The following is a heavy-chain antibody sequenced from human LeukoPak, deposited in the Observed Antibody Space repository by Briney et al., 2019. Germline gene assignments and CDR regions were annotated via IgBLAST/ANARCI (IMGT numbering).Heavy chain of an antibody. V-gene: IGHV3-30*03. J-gene: IGHJ4*02. Sequence: PGGSLRLSCAASGFTFSSYGMHWVRQAPGKGLEWVAVISDDGSNKYYADSVKGRFTISRDNSKNTLYLQMNSLRAEDTAVYYCAREAWSGSQGVDYWGQGTLVTVSS. CDR3: AREAWSGSQGVDY. CDR2: ISDDGSNK. D-gene: IGHD1-26*01. CDR1: GFTFSSYG.